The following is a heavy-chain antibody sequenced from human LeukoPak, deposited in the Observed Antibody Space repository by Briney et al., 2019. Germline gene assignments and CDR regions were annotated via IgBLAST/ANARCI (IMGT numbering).Heavy chain of an antibody. CDR1: GGTFSSYA. V-gene: IGHV1-69*13. J-gene: IGHJ4*02. Sequence: SVKVSCKASGGTFSSYAISWVRQAPGQGLEWMGGIIPIFDAANYAQNFQGRVTITADESTSTAYMELSSLRSEDTAVYYCARDRYPYDYVWGTYRFNYFDYWGQGTLVTVSS. CDR3: ARDRYPYDYVWGTYRFNYFDY. CDR2: IIPIFDAA. D-gene: IGHD3-16*02.